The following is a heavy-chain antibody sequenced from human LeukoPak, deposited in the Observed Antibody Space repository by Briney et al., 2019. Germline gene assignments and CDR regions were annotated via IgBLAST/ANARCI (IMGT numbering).Heavy chain of an antibody. D-gene: IGHD5-18*01. V-gene: IGHV3-11*05. J-gene: IGHJ4*02. CDR3: ARASSRGYSYGQDY. Sequence: GGSLRLSCAASGXTFSDYYVSWVRQAPGKGLEWVSYISSSSSHTNYADSVKGRFTISRDNAKNSLYLQMNSLRAEDTAVYYCARASSRGYSYGQDYWGQGTVVTVSS. CDR2: ISSSSSHT. CDR1: GXTFSDYY.